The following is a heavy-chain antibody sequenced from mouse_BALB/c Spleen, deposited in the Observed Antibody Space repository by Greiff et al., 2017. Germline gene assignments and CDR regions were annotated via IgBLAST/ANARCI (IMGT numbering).Heavy chain of an antibody. Sequence: DVHLVESGGGLVKPGGSLKLSCAASGFTFSDYYMYWVRQTPEKRLEWVATISDGGSYTYYPDSVKGRFTISRDNAKNNLYLQMSSLKSEDTAMYYCARGYGNYAYAMDYWGQGTSVTVSA. CDR2: ISDGGSYT. V-gene: IGHV5-4*02. D-gene: IGHD2-1*01. CDR3: ARGYGNYAYAMDY. CDR1: GFTFSDYY. J-gene: IGHJ4*01.